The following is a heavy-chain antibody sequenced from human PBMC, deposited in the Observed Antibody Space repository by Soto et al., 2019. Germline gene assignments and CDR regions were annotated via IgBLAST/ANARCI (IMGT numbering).Heavy chain of an antibody. V-gene: IGHV1-18*01. CDR3: ARDKGSKAWYYFFDF. CDR2: ISAYNGNT. CDR1: GYTFTTYG. Sequence: ASVKVSCKASGYTFTTYGIAWVRQARGQGLEWLGWISAYNGNTNYAQKFQGRVTMTTETSTNTAYMEVRSLRSDDTAVYYCARDKGSKAWYYFFDFWGQGTLVTVS. D-gene: IGHD1-26*01. J-gene: IGHJ4*02.